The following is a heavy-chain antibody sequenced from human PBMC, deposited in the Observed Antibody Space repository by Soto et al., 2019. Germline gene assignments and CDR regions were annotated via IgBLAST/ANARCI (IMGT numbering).Heavy chain of an antibody. J-gene: IGHJ4*02. D-gene: IGHD6-6*01. V-gene: IGHV1-69*13. CDR3: ARSRGSSHYYFDY. CDR1: GGTVSSYA. CDR2: IIPIFGTA. Sequence: SVKVSCKASGGTVSSYAISWVRQAPGQGLEWMGGIIPIFGTANYAQKFQGRVTITADESTSTAYMELSSLRSEDTAVYYCARSRGSSHYYFDYWGQGTLVTVSS.